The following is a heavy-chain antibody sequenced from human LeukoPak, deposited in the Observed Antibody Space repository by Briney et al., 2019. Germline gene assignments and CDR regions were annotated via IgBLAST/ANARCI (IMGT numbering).Heavy chain of an antibody. Sequence: KSSETLPLTCGVSGGSITNTNYWTWVRQPPGKGLEWIGEVNLQGSTNYNPSLMGRVAISVDTSENHISLQLTSVTAADTAVYYCAREGGPYRPLDYSGQGTLVTVSS. V-gene: IGHV4-4*02. CDR1: GGSITNTNY. CDR2: VNLQGST. CDR3: AREGGPYRPLDY. J-gene: IGHJ4*02.